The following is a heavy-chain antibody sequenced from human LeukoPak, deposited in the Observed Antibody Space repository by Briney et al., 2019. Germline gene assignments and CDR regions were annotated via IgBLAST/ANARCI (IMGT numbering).Heavy chain of an antibody. CDR3: AREIFGSGSYPDF. Sequence: GRSLRLSCAASGFAFNTYAMHWVRQAPGQGLEWVALIWHDGSHTFYSNSVRGQFTISRDNSKNTVSLQMNNLRPEDTADCAREIFGSGSYPDFWGQGTLVTVSS. CDR2: IWHDGSHT. CDR1: GFAFNTYA. J-gene: IGHJ4*02. D-gene: IGHD3-10*01. V-gene: IGHV3-33*01.